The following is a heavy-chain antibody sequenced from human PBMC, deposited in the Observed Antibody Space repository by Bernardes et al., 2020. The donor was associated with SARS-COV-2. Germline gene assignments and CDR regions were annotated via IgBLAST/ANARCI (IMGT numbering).Heavy chain of an antibody. CDR3: ARGGLGDSYYWKSFDY. Sequence: GGSLRLSCAASGFAIETYTMNWVRQAPGKGLEWVSYISIGDSVKHYADSVQGRFTFSRDNAKNSLYLQMNNLRPEDTAVYYCARGGLGDSYYWKSFDYWGQGTLVTVSS. CDR1: GFAIETYT. V-gene: IGHV3-48*01. CDR2: ISIGDSVK. D-gene: IGHD3-10*01. J-gene: IGHJ4*02.